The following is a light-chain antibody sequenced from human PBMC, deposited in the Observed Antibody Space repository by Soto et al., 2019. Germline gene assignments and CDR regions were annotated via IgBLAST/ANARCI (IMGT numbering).Light chain of an antibody. V-gene: IGKV1-39*01. CDR2: AAS. CDR1: QSISSY. CDR3: QQSYRSPLN. Sequence: DIQMTQSPSSLSASVGDRVTITCRASQSISSYLNWYQQKPGKAPKLLIYAASSLQSGVPSRFSGSGSGTDFTLTISGLKPEDFSTYICQQSYRSPLNFGPGTRVA. J-gene: IGKJ3*01.